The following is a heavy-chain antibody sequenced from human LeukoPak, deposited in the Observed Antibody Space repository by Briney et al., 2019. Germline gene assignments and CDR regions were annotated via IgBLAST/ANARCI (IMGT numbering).Heavy chain of an antibody. Sequence: SETLCLTCTVSGGSIGSGGFYWSWIRQPAGKGLEWIGEINHSGSTKYYPSLKSRVSISVDTPKNQFSLKLSSVTAADTAVYYCARLSSTSRYYLEWLLHDAFDIWGQGTMVTVSS. CDR3: ARLSSTSRYYLEWLLHDAFDI. V-gene: IGHV4-39*07. CDR2: INHSGST. CDR1: GGSIGSGGFY. D-gene: IGHD3-3*01. J-gene: IGHJ3*02.